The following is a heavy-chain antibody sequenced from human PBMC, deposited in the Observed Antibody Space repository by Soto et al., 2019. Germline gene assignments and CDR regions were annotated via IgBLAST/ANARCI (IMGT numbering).Heavy chain of an antibody. CDR1: GGTFSSYT. CDR2: IIPILGIA. D-gene: IGHD5-18*01. V-gene: IGHV1-69*02. Sequence: QVQLVQSGAAVKTPGSSVNVSCKASGGTFSSYTISWVRQAPGQELEWMGRIIPILGIANYAQKFQGRVTITADKSTSTSYMELSSLSSEDTAVYYCASIGDTAMVMDVWGKGTTVTVSS. CDR3: ASIGDTAMVMDV. J-gene: IGHJ6*04.